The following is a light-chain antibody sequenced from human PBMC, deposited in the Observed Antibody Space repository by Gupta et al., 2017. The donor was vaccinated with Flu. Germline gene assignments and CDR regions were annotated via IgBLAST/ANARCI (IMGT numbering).Light chain of an antibody. Sequence: DIQLTQSPSTLSASVGDRVTITCRASQSISSWLAWYQQKPGKAPKLLIYKASSLESGVPARFSGSGSGTEFTLTISSLEPDDLATYYCQQDNRYSWTFGQGTKVEIK. J-gene: IGKJ1*01. CDR1: QSISSW. CDR3: QQDNRYSWT. V-gene: IGKV1-5*03. CDR2: KAS.